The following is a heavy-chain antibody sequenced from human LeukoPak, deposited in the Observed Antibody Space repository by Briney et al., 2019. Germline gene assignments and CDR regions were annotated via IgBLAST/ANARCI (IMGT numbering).Heavy chain of an antibody. CDR3: ARSTMVRGVFDY. CDR2: IYHSGST. Sequence: SETLSLTCAVSGGSISSGGYSWSWIRQPPGKGLEWIGYIYHSGSTYYNPSLKSRVTISVDRSKNQFSLKLRSVTAADTAVYYCARSTMVRGVFDYWGQGTLVTVSS. V-gene: IGHV4-30-2*01. CDR1: GGSISSGGYS. J-gene: IGHJ4*02. D-gene: IGHD3-10*01.